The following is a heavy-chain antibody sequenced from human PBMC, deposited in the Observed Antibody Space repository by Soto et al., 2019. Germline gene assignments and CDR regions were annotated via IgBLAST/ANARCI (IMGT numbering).Heavy chain of an antibody. V-gene: IGHV1-69*08. CDR1: GGTFSSYT. Sequence: QVQLVQSGAEVKKPASSVKVSCKASGGTFSSYTISWVRQAPGQGHEWMGRIIPILGIANYAQKFQSRVTITADKPTSTAYMELSSLRSDDTAVYYCARDVRGSSINWGQGTLVTVSS. J-gene: IGHJ4*02. CDR3: ARDVRGSSIN. CDR2: IIPILGIA. D-gene: IGHD2-15*01.